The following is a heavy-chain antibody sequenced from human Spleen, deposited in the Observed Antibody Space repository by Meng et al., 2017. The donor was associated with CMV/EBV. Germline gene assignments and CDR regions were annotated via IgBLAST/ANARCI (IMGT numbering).Heavy chain of an antibody. V-gene: IGHV3-48*04. Sequence: GESLKISCAASGFTFSGYSMNWVRQAPGKGLEWVSYISSSSTTIYYADSVKGRFTISRDNAKNSLYLQMNSLRAEDTAVYYCAREDAFWSGYYYYYGMDVWGQGTTVTVSS. J-gene: IGHJ6*02. CDR3: AREDAFWSGYYYYYGMDV. D-gene: IGHD3-3*01. CDR2: ISSSSTTI. CDR1: GFTFSGYS.